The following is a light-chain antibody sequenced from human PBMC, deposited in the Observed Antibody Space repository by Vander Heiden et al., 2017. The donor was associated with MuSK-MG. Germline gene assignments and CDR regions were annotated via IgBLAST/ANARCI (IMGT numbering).Light chain of an antibody. CDR2: YKSDSDK. Sequence: QAVLPQPPSLSASPGASASLTCTLRSGLHVGTYNIYWYQQKPGSPPRFLLRYKSDSDKQRGSGVPSRFSGFKDASASAGILLISGLQSEDEADYYCMIWHSSAWVFGGGTKLTVL. V-gene: IGLV5-45*01. CDR3: MIWHSSAWV. J-gene: IGLJ3*02. CDR1: SGLHVGTYN.